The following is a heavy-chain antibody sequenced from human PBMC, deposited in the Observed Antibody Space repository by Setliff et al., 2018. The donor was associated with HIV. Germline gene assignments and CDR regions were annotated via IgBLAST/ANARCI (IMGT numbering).Heavy chain of an antibody. J-gene: IGHJ4*02. CDR2: VHSDGFKT. V-gene: IGHV3-74*01. CDR1: GFTISSDW. Sequence: PGGSLRLSCVASGFTISSDWMHWVRLVPGKGLEWVSRVHSDGFKTNHADSVRGRFTISRDNTKNSLYLQMDCLRVEDTAVYYCARLRINDFWGQGTPVTVSS. CDR3: ARLRINDF.